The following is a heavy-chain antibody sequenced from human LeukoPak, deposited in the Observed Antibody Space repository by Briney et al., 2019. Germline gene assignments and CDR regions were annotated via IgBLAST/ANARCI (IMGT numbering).Heavy chain of an antibody. CDR2: INWNGGST. V-gene: IGHV3-20*04. D-gene: IGHD3-10*01. CDR3: ARGFLADLSMVWVDY. J-gene: IGHJ4*02. Sequence: GGSLRLSCAASGFSFYDYGMSWVRQAPGQGLEWVSGINWNGGSTGYADSVKGRFTISRDNAKNSLYLQMSSLRAEDTALYYCARGFLADLSMVWVDYWGQGTLVTVSS. CDR1: GFSFYDYG.